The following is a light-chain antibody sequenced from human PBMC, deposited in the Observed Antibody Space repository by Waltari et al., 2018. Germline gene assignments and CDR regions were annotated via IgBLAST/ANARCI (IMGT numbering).Light chain of an antibody. V-gene: IGLV1-51*02. J-gene: IGLJ2*01. CDR1: SSNIGNNY. Sequence: QSVLTQPPSVSAAPGQKVTISCSGSSSNIGNNYVSWYQHLPGTAPELRIYENNRRPSGIPDRFSGAKSGTSATLGITGLQTGDEADYYCGTWDSSLSAVVFGGGTKLTVL. CDR2: ENN. CDR3: GTWDSSLSAVV.